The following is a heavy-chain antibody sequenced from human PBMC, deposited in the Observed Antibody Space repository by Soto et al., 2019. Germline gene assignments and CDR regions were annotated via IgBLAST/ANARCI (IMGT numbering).Heavy chain of an antibody. V-gene: IGHV3-33*01. J-gene: IGHJ6*02. CDR1: GFTFSSYG. CDR2: IWYDGSNK. Sequence: GGSLRLSCAASGFTFSSYGMHWVRQAPGKGLEWVAVIWYDGSNKYYADSVKGRFTISRDNSKNTLYLQMNSLRAEDTAVYYCARDPLKAAAGTRVSVYYYYGMDVWGQGTTVTVSS. D-gene: IGHD6-13*01. CDR3: ARDPLKAAAGTRVSVYYYYGMDV.